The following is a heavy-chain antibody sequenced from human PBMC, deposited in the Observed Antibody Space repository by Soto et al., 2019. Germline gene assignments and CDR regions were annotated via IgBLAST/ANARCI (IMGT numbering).Heavy chain of an antibody. Sequence: SLRLSCAASGFTFSSYGMHWVRQAPGKGLEWVAVISYDGSNKYYADSVKGRFTISRDNSKNTLYLQMNSLRAEDTAVYYCAKAGTLRYGMDVWGQGTTVTVSS. D-gene: IGHD1-7*01. CDR3: AKAGTLRYGMDV. J-gene: IGHJ6*02. V-gene: IGHV3-30*18. CDR2: ISYDGSNK. CDR1: GFTFSSYG.